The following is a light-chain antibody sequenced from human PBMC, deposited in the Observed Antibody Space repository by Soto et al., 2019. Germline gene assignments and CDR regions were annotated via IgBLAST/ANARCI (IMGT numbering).Light chain of an antibody. J-gene: IGKJ1*01. CDR2: DAS. V-gene: IGKV3-11*01. CDR1: QSVSRY. Sequence: EIVLTQSPATLSLSPGERATLSCRASQSVSRYLAWYQQKPGQAPRLLIYDASNRATGIPARFSGSGSGTDFTLTISSLEPEDFAVYYCQQRSNWTFGQGTKEEIK. CDR3: QQRSNWT.